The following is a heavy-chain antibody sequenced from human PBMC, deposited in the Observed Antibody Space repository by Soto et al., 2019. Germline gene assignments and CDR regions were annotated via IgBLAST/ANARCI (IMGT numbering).Heavy chain of an antibody. CDR1: GGSISSSSYY. CDR2: IYYSGST. V-gene: IGHV4-39*01. Sequence: QLQLQESGPGLVKPSETLSLTCTVSGGSISSSSYYWGWIRQPPGKGLEWIGSIYYSGSTYYNPSLKSRVTISVDTSKNQFSLKLSSVTAADTAVYYCARRTYDLFDDYWGQGTLVTVSS. J-gene: IGHJ4*02. CDR3: ARRTYDLFDDY. D-gene: IGHD3-3*01.